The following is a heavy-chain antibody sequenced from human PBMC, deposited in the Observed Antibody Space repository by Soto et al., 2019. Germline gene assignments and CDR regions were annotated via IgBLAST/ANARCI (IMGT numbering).Heavy chain of an antibody. V-gene: IGHV4-59*11. Sequence: PSETLSLTCTVSGGSISSHYWSWILQPPGKGLEWIGYIYYSGSTNYNPSLKSRVTISVDTSKNQFSLKLSSVTAADTAVYYCARGPFNSSSWYYAFDTWGQGTMVTVSS. CDR3: ARGPFNSSSWYYAFDT. CDR2: IYYSGST. J-gene: IGHJ3*02. CDR1: GGSISSHY. D-gene: IGHD6-13*01.